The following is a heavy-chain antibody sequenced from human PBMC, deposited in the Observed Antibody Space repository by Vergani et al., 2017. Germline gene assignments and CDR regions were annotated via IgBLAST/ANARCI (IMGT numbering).Heavy chain of an antibody. J-gene: IGHJ4*02. CDR3: AREGYCTNGVCFTLFDV. D-gene: IGHD2-8*01. Sequence: QAQLQQWGAGLLKPSVTLSLTCAIYGGSFNDYWWTWIRQPPGKGLEWIGEIRHDGITHYSPSLKSRVTISIDTSTHQFSLNLRSVTAADTAVYYCAREGYCTNGVCFTLFDVWGQGALVTVSS. CDR2: IRHDGIT. CDR1: GGSFNDYW. V-gene: IGHV4-34*01.